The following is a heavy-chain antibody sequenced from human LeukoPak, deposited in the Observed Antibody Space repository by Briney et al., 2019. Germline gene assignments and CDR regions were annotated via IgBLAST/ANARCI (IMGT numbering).Heavy chain of an antibody. V-gene: IGHV3-23*01. CDR2: ISGSGGST. J-gene: IGHJ4*02. CDR1: GFTFSSYA. D-gene: IGHD3-22*01. Sequence: GGSLRLSCAASGFTFSSYAMILVRQAPGKGLEWVSAISGSGGSTYYADSVKGRFTISRDNSKNTLYLQMNSLRAEDTAVYYCAKSPPFPSYYYDSSGLFDYWGQGTLVTVSS. CDR3: AKSPPFPSYYYDSSGLFDY.